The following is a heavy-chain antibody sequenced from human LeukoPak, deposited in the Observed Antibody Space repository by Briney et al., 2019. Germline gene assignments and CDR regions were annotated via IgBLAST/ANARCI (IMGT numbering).Heavy chain of an antibody. J-gene: IGHJ4*02. CDR3: ARRIDF. CDR2: ITGGSTTI. CDR1: GFTFSTYS. Sequence: PGGSLRLSCATSGFTFSTYSMNWLRQAPGKGLEWISYITGGSTTIYYADSVKGRFTISRDNAKNSLFLQMNSLRDDDTAVYYCARRIDFWGQGTLVTVSS. V-gene: IGHV3-48*02.